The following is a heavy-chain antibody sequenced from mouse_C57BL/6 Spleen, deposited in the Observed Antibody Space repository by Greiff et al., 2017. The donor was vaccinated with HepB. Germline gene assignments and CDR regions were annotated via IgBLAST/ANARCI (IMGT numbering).Heavy chain of an antibody. Sequence: DVKLVESGGGLVQPGGSMKLSCAASGFTFSDAWMDWVRQSPEKGLEWVAEIRNKANNHATYYAESVKGRFTISRDDSKSSVYLQMNSLRAEDTGIYYCTRLYYDYDGGDFDYWGQGTTLTVSS. CDR1: GFTFSDAW. V-gene: IGHV6-6*01. J-gene: IGHJ2*01. CDR2: IRNKANNHAT. CDR3: TRLYYDYDGGDFDY. D-gene: IGHD2-4*01.